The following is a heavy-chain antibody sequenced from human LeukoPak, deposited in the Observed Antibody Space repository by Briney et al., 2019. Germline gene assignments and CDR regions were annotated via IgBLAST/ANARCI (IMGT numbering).Heavy chain of an antibody. CDR1: GGTFSSYA. V-gene: IGHV1-69*13. D-gene: IGHD3-22*01. J-gene: IGHJ4*02. CDR2: IIPIFGTA. CDR3: AGHYYDSSGYYYFDY. Sequence: SVKVSCKASGGTFSSYAISWVRQAPGQGLEWMGGIIPIFGTANYAQKFQGRVTITANESTSTAYMELSSLRSEDTAVYYCAGHYYDSSGYYYFDYWGQGTLVTVSS.